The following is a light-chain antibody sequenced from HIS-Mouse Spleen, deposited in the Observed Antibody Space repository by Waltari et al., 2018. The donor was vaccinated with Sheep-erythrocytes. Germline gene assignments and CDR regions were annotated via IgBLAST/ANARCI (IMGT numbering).Light chain of an antibody. CDR3: AAWDASLNGGV. V-gene: IGLV1-36*01. CDR1: RPHVGNNA. CDR2: YDD. Sequence: QSVLPPPPSAAAAPRPVVTLPHSVSRPHVGNNAVNWYQQPPGTAPKPLISYDHQLPGKAPTLLIYYDDLLPSGVSDGFSGSKSGTSASLAISALQSEDEADYYCAAWDASLNGGVFGGGTKLTVL. J-gene: IGLJ2*01.